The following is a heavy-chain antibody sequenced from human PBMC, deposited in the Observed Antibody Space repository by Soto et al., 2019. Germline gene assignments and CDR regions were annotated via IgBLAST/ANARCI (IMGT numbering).Heavy chain of an antibody. CDR3: ARDLEYSSSHYFDY. D-gene: IGHD6-6*01. Sequence: GGSLRLSCAASGFTFSSYAMHWVRQAPGKGLEWVAVISYDGSNKYYADSVKGRFTISRDNSKNTLYLQMNSLRAEDTAVYYCARDLEYSSSHYFDYWGQGTLVTVSS. CDR1: GFTFSSYA. J-gene: IGHJ4*02. V-gene: IGHV3-30*04. CDR2: ISYDGSNK.